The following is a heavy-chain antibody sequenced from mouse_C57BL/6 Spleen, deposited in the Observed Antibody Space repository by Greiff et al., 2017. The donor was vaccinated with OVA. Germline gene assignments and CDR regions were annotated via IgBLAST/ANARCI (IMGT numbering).Heavy chain of an antibody. V-gene: IGHV1-26*01. J-gene: IGHJ2*01. Sequence: EVQLQQSGPELVKPGASVKISCKASGYTFTDYYMNWVKQSPGKSLEWIGDINPNNGGTSYNQKFKGKATLTVDKSSSTAYIELRSLTSEDSAVYYCARAAHWGYGSSYGYFDYWGQGTTLTVSS. CDR3: ARAAHWGYGSSYGYFDY. CDR1: GYTFTDYY. D-gene: IGHD1-1*01. CDR2: INPNNGGT.